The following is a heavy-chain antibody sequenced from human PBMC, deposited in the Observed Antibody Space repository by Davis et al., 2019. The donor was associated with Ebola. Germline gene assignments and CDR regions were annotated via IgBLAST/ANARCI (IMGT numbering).Heavy chain of an antibody. D-gene: IGHD6-19*01. CDR2: IRSSDTTI. J-gene: IGHJ6*02. Sequence: GESLKISCAASGFTLSDYYMSWIRQAPGKGLEWVSSIRSSDTTIYYSDPVKGRFIVSRDNAKNSLYLQMNSLRDEDTAVYYCARDKRSSWYGGMDVWGQGTTVTVSS. CDR1: GFTLSDYY. V-gene: IGHV3-11*01. CDR3: ARDKRSSWYGGMDV.